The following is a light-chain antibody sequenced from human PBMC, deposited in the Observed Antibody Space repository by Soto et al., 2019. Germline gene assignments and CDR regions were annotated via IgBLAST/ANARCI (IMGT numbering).Light chain of an antibody. CDR3: KQYGSSPIT. V-gene: IGKV3-20*01. Sequence: SQSVSSSYLAWYQQRPGQAPRLLIYVASNRATGTPDRFSGSGSGTDFTLTISRLEPEDFAVYYCKQYGSSPITFGQRTQQEIK. J-gene: IGKJ5*01. CDR2: VAS. CDR1: QSVSSSY.